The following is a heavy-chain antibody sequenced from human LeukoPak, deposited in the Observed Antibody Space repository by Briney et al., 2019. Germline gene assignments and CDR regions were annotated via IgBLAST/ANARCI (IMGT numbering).Heavy chain of an antibody. J-gene: IGHJ5*02. CDR1: GFTFSSYS. Sequence: GGSLRLSCAASGFTFSSYSMNWVRQAPGKGLEWVSSISSSSSYICYADSVKGRFTISRDNAKNSLYLQMNSLRAEDTAVYYCARDYSRLVVAPNWFDPWGQGTLVTVSS. V-gene: IGHV3-21*01. D-gene: IGHD2-15*01. CDR2: ISSSSSYI. CDR3: ARDYSRLVVAPNWFDP.